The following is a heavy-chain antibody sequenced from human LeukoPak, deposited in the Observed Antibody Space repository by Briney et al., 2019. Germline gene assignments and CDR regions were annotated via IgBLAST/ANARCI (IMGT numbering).Heavy chain of an antibody. J-gene: IGHJ6*02. CDR1: GDSVSSNSAA. CDR2: TYYRSKWYN. V-gene: IGHV6-1*01. D-gene: IGHD3-22*01. Sequence: SQTLSLTCAIYGDSVSSNSAAWDWIRQSPSRGLEWLGMTYYRSKWYNDYAVSVKSRITINPDTSKNQFSLQLNSVTPEDTAVYYCARDSSGFNYYYYYGMDVWGQGTTVTVSS. CDR3: ARDSSGFNYYYYYGMDV.